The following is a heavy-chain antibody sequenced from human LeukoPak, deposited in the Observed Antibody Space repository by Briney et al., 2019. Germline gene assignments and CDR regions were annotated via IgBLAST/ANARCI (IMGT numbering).Heavy chain of an antibody. V-gene: IGHV3-23*01. CDR3: AKQLGYCSDGSCYFPY. Sequence: GGSLRLSCAASGFTFSGSAMSWVRQAPGKGLEWVSAISNNGGYTYYADSVQGRFTISRDNSKSTLCLQMNSLRAEDTAVYYCAKQLGYCSDGSCYFPYWGQGTLVTVSS. CDR1: GFTFSGSA. D-gene: IGHD2-15*01. J-gene: IGHJ4*02. CDR2: ISNNGGYT.